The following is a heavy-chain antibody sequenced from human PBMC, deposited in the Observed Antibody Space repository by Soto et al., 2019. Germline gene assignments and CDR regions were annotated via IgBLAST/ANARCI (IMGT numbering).Heavy chain of an antibody. Sequence: SETLSLTCTVSGGSIRSYYWSWIRQPPGKGLEWIGYIYYSGSTNYNPSLKSRVTISVDTSKNQFSLKLSSVTAADTAVYYCASVDSSGWPGVVQHWGQGTLVTVSS. CDR1: GGSIRSYY. J-gene: IGHJ1*01. CDR2: IYYSGST. D-gene: IGHD6-19*01. V-gene: IGHV4-59*01. CDR3: ASVDSSGWPGVVQH.